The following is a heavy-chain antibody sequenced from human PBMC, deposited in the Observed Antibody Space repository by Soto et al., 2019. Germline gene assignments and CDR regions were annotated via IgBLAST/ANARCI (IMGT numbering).Heavy chain of an antibody. Sequence: QVQLVESGGGVVQPGRSLRLSCAASGFILSTSGMHWVRQAPGKGLEWLSVISYDGNNKYYAYSVKGRFTISRDNSKNTLWLQMDSLRTEDTAVYYCAKVLLLTTITTVGDWGQGTLVTVSS. CDR2: ISYDGNNK. V-gene: IGHV3-30*18. CDR1: GFILSTSG. D-gene: IGHD4-17*01. J-gene: IGHJ4*02. CDR3: AKVLLLTTITTVGD.